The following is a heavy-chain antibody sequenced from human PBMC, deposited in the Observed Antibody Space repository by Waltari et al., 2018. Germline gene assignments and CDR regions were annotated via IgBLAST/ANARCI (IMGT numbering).Heavy chain of an antibody. V-gene: IGHV3-15*01. CDR3: TTLFGDFWSGYFFDF. CDR1: GFTFSHAW. Sequence: EVQLVESGGGLVKPGGSLRLSCAASGFTFSHAWVSWGRQAPGKGLEGVGRVKSKSDGGTRDYSAPVKGRFTISRDDSENTLYLQMNSLKTEDTAVYYCTTLFGDFWSGYFFDFWGQGTLVTVSS. CDR2: VKSKSDGGTR. D-gene: IGHD3-3*01. J-gene: IGHJ4*02.